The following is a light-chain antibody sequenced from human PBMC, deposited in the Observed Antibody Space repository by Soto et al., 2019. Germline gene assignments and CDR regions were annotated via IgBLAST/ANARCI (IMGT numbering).Light chain of an antibody. J-gene: IGLJ1*01. CDR3: SSYTSSSTLHV. Sequence: QSALTQPASVSGSPGQSITISCTGTSSDVGGYNYVSWYQQHPGKAPKLMIYDVSNRPSGVSNHFSGSKSGNTASLTISGLQAEDEADYYCSSYTSSSTLHVFGTGTKVTVL. CDR1: SSDVGGYNY. V-gene: IGLV2-14*01. CDR2: DVS.